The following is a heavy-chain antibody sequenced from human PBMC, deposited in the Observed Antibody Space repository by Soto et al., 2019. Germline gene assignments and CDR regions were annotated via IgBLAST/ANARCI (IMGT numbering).Heavy chain of an antibody. CDR3: VKDQGLMVTALLDF. CDR2: ISDSGRAT. CDR1: GFSFRSFS. V-gene: IGHV3-64D*08. J-gene: IGHJ4*02. D-gene: IGHD2-21*02. Sequence: GGSLRLSCSASGFSFRSFSMHWVRQTPGKGLEFVSSISDSGRATFYADSVKDRFTISRDNSKNTLYLQMNSLRTDDTAIYYCVKDQGLMVTALLDFWGQGSLVTVSS.